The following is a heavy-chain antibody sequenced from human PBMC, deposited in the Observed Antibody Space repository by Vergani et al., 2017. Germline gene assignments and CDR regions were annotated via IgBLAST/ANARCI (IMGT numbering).Heavy chain of an antibody. D-gene: IGHD5-12*01. CDR3: AKANPQNGGYGYLYYYHAMDV. J-gene: IGHJ6*02. CDR1: GFTFNHYA. V-gene: IGHV3-23*01. Sequence: EVQLLESGGDLVPPGGSLRLSCAASGFTFNHYAMNWIRQAPGKGLEWVSGISGSGGSTYYAGSVKGRFTISRDSSKNTLYLQMNSLSAGDTAVYYCAKANPQNGGYGYLYYYHAMDVWGQGTTVTVSS. CDR2: ISGSGGST.